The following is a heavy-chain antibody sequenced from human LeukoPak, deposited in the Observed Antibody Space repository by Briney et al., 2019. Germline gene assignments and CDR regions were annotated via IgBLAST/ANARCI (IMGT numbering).Heavy chain of an antibody. D-gene: IGHD3-10*01. Sequence: SETLSLTCTVSGGSITSSSYYCGWIRQPPGKGLEWIGSIYYSGSTYYNPSLKSRVTISVDTSKNQFSLKLSSVTAADTAVYYCARQRITMVRGVIGPEDDPSLDAFDIWGQGTMVTVSS. V-gene: IGHV4-39*01. J-gene: IGHJ3*02. CDR3: ARQRITMVRGVIGPEDDPSLDAFDI. CDR2: IYYSGST. CDR1: GGSITSSSYY.